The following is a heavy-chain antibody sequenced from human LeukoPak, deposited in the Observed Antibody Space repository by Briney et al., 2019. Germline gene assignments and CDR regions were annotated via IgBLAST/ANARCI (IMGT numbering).Heavy chain of an antibody. D-gene: IGHD3-22*01. J-gene: IGHJ4*02. CDR2: ITGDGGTT. V-gene: IGHV3-64*01. CDR1: GFTFRNYA. CDR3: ARIYYDRSGHYDDY. Sequence: GGSLRLSCAASGFTFRNYAMHWVRQAPGEGLEYVSAITGDGGTTYYARSVKDRFTISRDNSKNTLYLQMGSLRAEDMAVYYCARIYYDRSGHYDDYWGQGTLVTVSS.